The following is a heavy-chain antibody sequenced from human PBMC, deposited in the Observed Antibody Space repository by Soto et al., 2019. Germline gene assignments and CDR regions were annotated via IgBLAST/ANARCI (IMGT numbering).Heavy chain of an antibody. J-gene: IGHJ6*02. CDR1: GFSFRDYY. CDR3: ARDDKFIVVVPAARNGMDV. V-gene: IGHV3-11*04. Sequence: GGSLRLSCAASGFSFRDYYMSWIRQAPGKGLEWVSYISNDGTTIYYADSVKGRFTISRDNAKNSLYLQMNSLRAEDTAVYYCARDDKFIVVVPAARNGMDVWGQGTTVTVSS. CDR2: ISNDGTTI. D-gene: IGHD2-2*01.